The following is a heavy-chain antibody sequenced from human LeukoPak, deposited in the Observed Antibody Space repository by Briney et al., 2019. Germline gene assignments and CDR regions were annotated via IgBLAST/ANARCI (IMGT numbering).Heavy chain of an antibody. D-gene: IGHD6-19*01. CDR2: ISGSGGST. J-gene: IGHJ4*02. V-gene: IGHV3-23*01. Sequence: GGSLRLSCAASGFTFSSYAMSWVRQAPGKGLEWVSAISGSGGSTYYADSVKGRFTISRDNSKNTLYLQITSLRNEDTGVYCCARDRPGTVVAGAFDYCGQGTLVTVSS. CDR1: GFTFSSYA. CDR3: ARDRPGTVVAGAFDY.